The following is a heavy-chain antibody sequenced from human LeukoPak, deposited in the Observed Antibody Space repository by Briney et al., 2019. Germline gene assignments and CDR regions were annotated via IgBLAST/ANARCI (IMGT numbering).Heavy chain of an antibody. V-gene: IGHV3-74*01. CDR1: GFTFSGYW. D-gene: IGHD2/OR15-2a*01. Sequence: GGSLRLSCAASGFTFSGYWMHWVRQAPGKGLVWVSGINTDGRRTSYADSVKGRFTISRDNAENTLHLQMTSLRAEDTAVYYCARDVIRWGQGTLVTVSS. CDR2: INTDGRRT. CDR3: ARDVIR. J-gene: IGHJ4*02.